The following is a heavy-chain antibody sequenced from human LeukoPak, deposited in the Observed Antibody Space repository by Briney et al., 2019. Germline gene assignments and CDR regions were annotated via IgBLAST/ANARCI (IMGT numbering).Heavy chain of an antibody. CDR3: AREGSSSRDDAFDI. D-gene: IGHD6-13*01. CDR2: ISSSSSYI. Sequence: GGSLRLSCAASGFTFSDYSMNWVRQAPGKGLEWVSSISSSSSYIYYADSVKGRFTISRDNAKNSLYLQMNSLRAEDTAVYYCAREGSSSRDDAFDIWGQGTMVTVSS. V-gene: IGHV3-21*01. J-gene: IGHJ3*02. CDR1: GFTFSDYS.